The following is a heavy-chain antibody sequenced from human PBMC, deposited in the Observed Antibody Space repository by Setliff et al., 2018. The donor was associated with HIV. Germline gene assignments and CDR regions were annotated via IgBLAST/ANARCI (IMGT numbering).Heavy chain of an antibody. CDR3: ARPTTGLGGGAAFDI. CDR2: IYYSGTA. J-gene: IGHJ3*02. V-gene: IGHV4-31*03. D-gene: IGHD2-8*01. Sequence: SETLSLTCTVSGGSISGGGYYWTWIRQYPGRGLEWIGYIYYSGTAYYKPSLKSRVSISVDTSRNQFSLRLNSVTAADTAVYYCARPTTGLGGGAAFDIWGQGTMVTVSS. CDR1: GGSISGGGYY.